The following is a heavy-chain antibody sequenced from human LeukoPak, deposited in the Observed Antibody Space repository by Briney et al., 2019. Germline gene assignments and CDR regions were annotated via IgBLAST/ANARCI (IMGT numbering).Heavy chain of an antibody. Sequence: GESLKISCKGSGYSFTSYWIGWVRQMPGKGLEWMGIIYPGDSDTRYSPSFQGQVTISADKSISTAYLQWSSLKASDTAMYYCARRLPEYYDILTGYSNWFDPWGQGTLVSVSS. J-gene: IGHJ5*02. D-gene: IGHD3-9*01. V-gene: IGHV5-51*01. CDR3: ARRLPEYYDILTGYSNWFDP. CDR1: GYSFTSYW. CDR2: IYPGDSDT.